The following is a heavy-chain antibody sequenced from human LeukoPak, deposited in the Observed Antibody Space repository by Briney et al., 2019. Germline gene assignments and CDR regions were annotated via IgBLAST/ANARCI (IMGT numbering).Heavy chain of an antibody. D-gene: IGHD2-15*01. Sequence: SVKVSCKTSADIFSSYAINWVRQAPGQGLEWMGGIIPLTGVVNYGQKLQTRVTISADKSTSTAYMEVSSLRFEDTAVYFCARERRCSAGSCYAADLDSWGQGTLVTVSS. J-gene: IGHJ4*02. V-gene: IGHV1-69*17. CDR2: IIPLTGVV. CDR1: ADIFSSYA. CDR3: ARERRCSAGSCYAADLDS.